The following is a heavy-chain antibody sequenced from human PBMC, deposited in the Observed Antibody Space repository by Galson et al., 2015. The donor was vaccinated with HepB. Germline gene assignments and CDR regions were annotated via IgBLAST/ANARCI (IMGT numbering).Heavy chain of an antibody. V-gene: IGHV1-18*04. D-gene: IGHD3-3*01. CDR3: ARAYDFWSGYYTDY. CDR2: ISAYNGNT. CDR1: GYTFTSYG. Sequence: CKASGYTFTSYGISWVRQAPGQGLEWMGWISAYNGNTNYAQKLQGRVTMTTDTSTSTAYMELRSLRSDDTAVYYCARAYDFWSGYYTDYWGQGTLVTVSS. J-gene: IGHJ4*02.